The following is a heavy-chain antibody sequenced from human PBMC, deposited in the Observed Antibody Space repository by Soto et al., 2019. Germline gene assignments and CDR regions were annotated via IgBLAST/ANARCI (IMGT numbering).Heavy chain of an antibody. CDR3: ARDNCTNNKCYTSIYYYGMEV. Sequence: ASVKVSCKASGYIFTTFDINWVRQATGQGLEWVGWMNPNSGYTGYAQKFQGRVTMTRNTSISTAYMELSSLRSEDTAVYYCARDNCTNNKCYTSIYYYGMEVWS. J-gene: IGHJ6*02. CDR1: GYIFTTFD. CDR2: MNPNSGYT. V-gene: IGHV1-8*01. D-gene: IGHD2-8*01.